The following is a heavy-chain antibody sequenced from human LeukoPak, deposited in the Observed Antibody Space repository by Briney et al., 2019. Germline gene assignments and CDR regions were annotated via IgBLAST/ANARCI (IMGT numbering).Heavy chain of an antibody. V-gene: IGHV1-69*01. J-gene: IGHJ4*02. Sequence: SVKVSCKASGGTFSSYAISWLRQAPGQGLEWMGGIIPIFGTANYAHKFQGRVTITADESTSTAYMELSSLISEDTAVYYCARDRNYNCGGDCYTFDYWGQGTLVTVSS. CDR3: ARDRNYNCGGDCYTFDY. D-gene: IGHD2-21*01. CDR1: GGTFSSYA. CDR2: IIPIFGTA.